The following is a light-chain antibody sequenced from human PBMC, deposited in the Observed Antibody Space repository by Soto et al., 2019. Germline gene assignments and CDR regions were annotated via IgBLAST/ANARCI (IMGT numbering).Light chain of an antibody. Sequence: EVVMTQSPVTLSVSPGERATLSCRASQSVSSNLAWYQQKPGQAPRLLIYGASTRATGIPARFSGSGSETEFTLTISSLQSEDFAVYYCQQYNKWPRTFGQGTKVEIK. CDR1: QSVSSN. CDR3: QQYNKWPRT. CDR2: GAS. V-gene: IGKV3-15*01. J-gene: IGKJ1*01.